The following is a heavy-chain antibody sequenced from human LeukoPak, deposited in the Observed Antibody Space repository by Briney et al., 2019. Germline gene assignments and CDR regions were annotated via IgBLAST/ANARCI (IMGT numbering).Heavy chain of an antibody. CDR1: GFIFSTYW. D-gene: IGHD1-7*01. Sequence: GGSLRLSCAASGFIFSTYWMSWVCQAPGKGLEWVSGTNRRGDITGYADFVKGRFTISRDNAKNSLYLQMNSLRVEDTALYHCARKGLGGELGGFDSWGQGTLVTVSS. CDR2: TNRRGDIT. J-gene: IGHJ4*02. CDR3: ARKGLGGELGGFDS. V-gene: IGHV3-20*01.